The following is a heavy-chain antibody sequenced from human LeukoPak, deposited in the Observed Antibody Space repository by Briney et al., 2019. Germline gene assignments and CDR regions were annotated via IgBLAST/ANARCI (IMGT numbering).Heavy chain of an antibody. CDR3: ARDSNPYYYGSGDFDY. Sequence: GASVKVSCKASGGTFSSYAISWVRQAPGQGLEWMGRIIPIFGTANYAQKFQGRVTITTDESTSTAYMELSSLRSEDTAVYYCARDSNPYYYGSGDFDYWGQGTLVTVSS. CDR1: GGTFSSYA. J-gene: IGHJ4*02. D-gene: IGHD3-10*01. CDR2: IIPIFGTA. V-gene: IGHV1-69*05.